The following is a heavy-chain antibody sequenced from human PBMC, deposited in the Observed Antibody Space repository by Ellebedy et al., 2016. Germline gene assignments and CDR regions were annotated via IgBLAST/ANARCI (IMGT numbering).Heavy chain of an antibody. CDR2: IDYTGST. J-gene: IGHJ4*02. V-gene: IGHV4-59*12. CDR3: ARVDGYGYFDS. D-gene: IGHD2-15*01. Sequence: SETLSLTCTVSGGSISPYYWSWIRQPPGRGLEWIGYIDYTGSTNYNPSLKSRVTISVDGSKNHFSLDLRSVTAADTAVYYCARVDGYGYFDSWGQGVLITVSS. CDR1: GGSISPYY.